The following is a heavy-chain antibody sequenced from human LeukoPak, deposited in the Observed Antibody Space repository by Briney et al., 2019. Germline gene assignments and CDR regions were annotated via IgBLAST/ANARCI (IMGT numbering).Heavy chain of an antibody. D-gene: IGHD1-26*01. CDR2: IIPIFGTA. V-gene: IGHV1-69*05. CDR3: ARQVGGSSHFDY. J-gene: IGHJ4*02. CDR1: GGTFSSYA. Sequence: ASVKVSCKASGGTFSSYAISWVRQAPGQGLEWMGGIIPIFGTANYAQNFQGRVTITTDESTSTAYMELSSLRSEDTAVYYCARQVGGSSHFDYWGQGTLVTVSS.